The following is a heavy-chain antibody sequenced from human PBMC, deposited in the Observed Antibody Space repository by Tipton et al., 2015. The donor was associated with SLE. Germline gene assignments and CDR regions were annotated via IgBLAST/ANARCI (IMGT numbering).Heavy chain of an antibody. J-gene: IGHJ3*02. CDR3: AREAVMVRGVSDAFDI. D-gene: IGHD3-10*01. CDR1: GGSISSGYYY. Sequence: TLSLTCTVSGGSISSGYYYWSWVRQPPGKGLEWIGEIYHSGSTNYNPSLKSRVTISVDKSKNQFSLKLSAVTAADTAVYYCAREAVMVRGVSDAFDIWGQGTMVTVSS. CDR2: IYHSGST. V-gene: IGHV4-4*02.